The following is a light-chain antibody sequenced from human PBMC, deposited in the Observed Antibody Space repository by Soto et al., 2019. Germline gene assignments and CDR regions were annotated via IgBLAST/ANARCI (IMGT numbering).Light chain of an antibody. J-gene: IGKJ5*01. V-gene: IGKV2D-29*02. Sequence: DVLSTQTPLSLSGAPGQPASISCKCSQSLLHITGETFLFWYLQKPGQSPQLLIYEVSTRVSGVPDRFSGSGSGTDFTLEISRVETDDVGIYYCMQSTQLPPTFGQGTRLEIK. CDR2: EVS. CDR1: QSLLHITGETF. CDR3: MQSTQLPPT.